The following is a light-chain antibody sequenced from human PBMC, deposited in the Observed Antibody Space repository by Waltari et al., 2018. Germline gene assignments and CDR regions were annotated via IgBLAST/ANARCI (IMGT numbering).Light chain of an antibody. Sequence: DIVITQTPLSLPVTLGEPASISCRSSQSLLDSEDGNTYLEWYLQKPGQSPQLLIYEVSNRASGVPDRFSGSGSDTDFTLKISRVEAEDVGVYYCMQALEFPLTFGGGTKVEIK. V-gene: IGKV2-40*01. J-gene: IGKJ4*01. CDR3: MQALEFPLT. CDR1: QSLLDSEDGNTY. CDR2: EVS.